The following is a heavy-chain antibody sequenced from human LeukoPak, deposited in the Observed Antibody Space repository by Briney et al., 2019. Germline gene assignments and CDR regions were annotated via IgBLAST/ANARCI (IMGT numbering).Heavy chain of an antibody. D-gene: IGHD5-18*01. Sequence: PGRSLRLSCAASGFTFSSYGMHWVRQAPGKGLEWVAAISYDDGSNKYYADSVKGRFTISRDNSKNTLYLQMNSLRAEDTAVYYCAKEQLTSGYSFLTDYWGQGTLVTVSS. CDR2: ISYDDGSNK. CDR3: AKEQLTSGYSFLTDY. V-gene: IGHV3-30*18. CDR1: GFTFSSYG. J-gene: IGHJ4*02.